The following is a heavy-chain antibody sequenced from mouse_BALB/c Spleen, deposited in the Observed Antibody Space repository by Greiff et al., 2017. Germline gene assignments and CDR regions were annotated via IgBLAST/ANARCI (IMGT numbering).Heavy chain of an antibody. V-gene: IGHV5-17*02. D-gene: IGHD1-1*01. J-gene: IGHJ3*01. CDR2: ISSGSSTI. CDR1: GFTFSSFG. Sequence: EVQLVESGGGLVQPGGSRKLSCAASGFTFSSFGMHWVRQAPEKGLEWVAYISSGSSTIYYADTVKGRFTISRDNPKNTLFLQMTSLRSEDTAMYYCATGSSYGFAYWGQGTLVTVSA. CDR3: ATGSSYGFAY.